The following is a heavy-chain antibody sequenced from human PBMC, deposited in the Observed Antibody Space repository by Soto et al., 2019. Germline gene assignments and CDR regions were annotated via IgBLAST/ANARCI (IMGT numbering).Heavy chain of an antibody. CDR1: GGTFSNSA. V-gene: IGHV1-69*12. Sequence: QVQLEQSGAEVKKPGSSVQVSCKASGGTFSNSAISWGRQAPAQGLEWMGGIMPIFRTPDYAQKFQDRVTITAEESMPTARVELRGMGCDDTAGYYFAVEKDRLGIGWNYPYILDVWGQGTTVTVSS. CDR3: AVEKDRLGIGWNYPYILDV. D-gene: IGHD1-7*01. J-gene: IGHJ6*02. CDR2: IMPIFRTP.